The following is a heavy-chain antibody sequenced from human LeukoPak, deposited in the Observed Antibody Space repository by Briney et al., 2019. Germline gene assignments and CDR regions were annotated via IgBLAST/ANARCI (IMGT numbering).Heavy chain of an antibody. CDR1: GYTFTSYD. J-gene: IGHJ4*02. V-gene: IGHV1-8*01. Sequence: GSSVKVSCKASGYTFTSYDINWVRQATGQGREGMGWMNPNSGNTSYAQKFQGRVTMTRNTSISTAYLELSSLRSEDTAVYYCASGAYFDYWGQGTLVTVSS. CDR3: ASGAYFDY. CDR2: MNPNSGNT.